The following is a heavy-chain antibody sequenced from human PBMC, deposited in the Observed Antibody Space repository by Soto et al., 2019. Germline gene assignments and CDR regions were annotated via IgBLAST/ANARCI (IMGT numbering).Heavy chain of an antibody. CDR3: ARTSAAGKYYYGMDV. CDR1: GYSFTDYW. Sequence: GESLNISCKGSGYSFTDYWIGWVRQMPGKGLEWMGIINPDDSDTRYSPSFQGQVTISADKSISTAYLQWSSLKASDTAMYYCARTSAAGKYYYGMDVWGQGTTVTVSS. J-gene: IGHJ6*02. D-gene: IGHD6-13*01. V-gene: IGHV5-51*01. CDR2: INPDDSDT.